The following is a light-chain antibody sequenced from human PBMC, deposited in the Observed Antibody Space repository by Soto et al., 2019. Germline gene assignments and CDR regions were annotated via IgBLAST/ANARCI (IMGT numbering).Light chain of an antibody. V-gene: IGKV3-20*01. Sequence: EIVLTQSPGTLSLSPGERATLSCRASQSVSSSFLAWYQQKPGQAPRLLIYGASSRATGIPDRFSGSGSGTDFTLTISRLEREDFAVYYCQQYGSTSPTTFGQGTRLEIK. CDR3: QQYGSTSPTT. CDR2: GAS. J-gene: IGKJ5*01. CDR1: QSVSSSF.